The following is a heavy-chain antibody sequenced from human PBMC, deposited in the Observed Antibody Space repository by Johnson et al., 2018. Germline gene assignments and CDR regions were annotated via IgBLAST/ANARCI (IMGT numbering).Heavy chain of an antibody. CDR2: ISYRWSP. J-gene: IGHJ3*02. CDR3: ARGSGDRSRVGAFDM. V-gene: IGHV4-59*07. D-gene: IGHD3-10*01. CDR1: GGSITSYY. Sequence: QVQLQESGPGLVKPSDTLPLICIVSGGSITSYYWSWIRQPPGKGLEWIGYISYRWSPTYNSALKSRVTISIDTSKNQFSLRLNSVTVADTAVYYCARGSGDRSRVGAFDMWGQGTMVTVSS.